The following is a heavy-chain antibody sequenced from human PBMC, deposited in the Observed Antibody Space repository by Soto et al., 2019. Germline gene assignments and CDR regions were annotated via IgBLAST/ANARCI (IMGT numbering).Heavy chain of an antibody. J-gene: IGHJ4*02. D-gene: IGHD3-3*01. CDR1: GGSINSSSYF. Sequence: PSETLSLTCSVSGGSINSSSYFWGWVRQPPGKGLEWIGSIYYSGSTYYNPSLRSRVTISVDTSKNQFSLKLSSVTAADTAVYYCASTPLSIFGVVNFDYWGQGTLVTVSS. CDR2: IYYSGST. CDR3: ASTPLSIFGVVNFDY. V-gene: IGHV4-39*07.